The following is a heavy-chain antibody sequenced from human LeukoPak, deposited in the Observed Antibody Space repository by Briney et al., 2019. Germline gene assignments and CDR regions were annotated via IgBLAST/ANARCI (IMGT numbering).Heavy chain of an antibody. Sequence: SETLSLTCTVSGGSISSYYWSWIRQPPGKGLEWIGYIYYSGSTNYNPSLKSRVTTSVDTSKNQFSLKLSSVTAADTAVYYCATSLYVYSSSGNNWFDPWGQGTLVTVSS. D-gene: IGHD6-13*01. CDR3: ATSLYVYSSSGNNWFDP. J-gene: IGHJ5*02. CDR2: IYYSGST. V-gene: IGHV4-59*12. CDR1: GGSISSYY.